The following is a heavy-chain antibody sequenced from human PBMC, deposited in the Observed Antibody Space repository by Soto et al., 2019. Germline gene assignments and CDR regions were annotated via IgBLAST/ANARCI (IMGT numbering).Heavy chain of an antibody. CDR2: IYWDDDK. CDR1: GFSLSTTGVG. D-gene: IGHD2-15*01. Sequence: KESGPTLVKPTQTLTLTCTFSGFSLSTTGVGVGWIRQPPGKAPECLGLIYWDDDKRYSPSLKNRLTITKDTSKNQVVLTMTNMDPVDTVRYLRAHGLCDNHCYSDVGYYDSSGQGSPVIVSS. CDR3: AHGLCDNHCYSDVGYYDS. V-gene: IGHV2-5*02. J-gene: IGHJ4*02.